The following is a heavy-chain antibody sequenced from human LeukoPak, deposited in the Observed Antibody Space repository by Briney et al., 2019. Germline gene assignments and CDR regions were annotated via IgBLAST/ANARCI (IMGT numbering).Heavy chain of an antibody. V-gene: IGHV1-18*01. CDR2: ISTYNGNT. Sequence: ASVKVSCKASDYTFTNYGFSWVRQAPGQGLEWMGWISTYNGNTNYEQKLQGRVTVTTDTSTTTAYMELRSLTSDDTAVYYCAREHYYNMGYFEYWGQGTLVTVSS. J-gene: IGHJ4*02. CDR1: DYTFTNYG. CDR3: AREHYYNMGYFEY. D-gene: IGHD1-26*01.